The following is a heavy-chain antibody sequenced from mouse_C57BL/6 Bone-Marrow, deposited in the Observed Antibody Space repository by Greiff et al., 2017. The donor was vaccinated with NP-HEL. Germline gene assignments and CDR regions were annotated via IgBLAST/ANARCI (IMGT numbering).Heavy chain of an antibody. V-gene: IGHV2-6-1*01. CDR1: GFSLTSYG. CDR3: ARHGGLRRGYFDY. Sequence: VKLMESGPGLVAPSQSLSITCTVSGFSLTSYGVHWVRQPPGKGLEWLVVIWSDGSTTYNSALKSRLSISKDNSKSQVFLKMNSLQTDDTAMYYCARHGGLRRGYFDYWSQGTTLTVSS. CDR2: IWSDGST. J-gene: IGHJ2*01. D-gene: IGHD2-4*01.